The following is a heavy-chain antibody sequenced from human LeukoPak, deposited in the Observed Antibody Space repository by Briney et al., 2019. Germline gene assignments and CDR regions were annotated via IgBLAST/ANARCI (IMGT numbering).Heavy chain of an antibody. Sequence: SETLSLTCTVSGGSISSYYWSWIRQPPGKGLEWIGYIYTSGSTNYNPSLKSRVTISVDTSKNQFSLKLSSVTAADTAVYYCARQTGGYMDGWGKATTVTDCS. J-gene: IGHJ6*03. CDR2: IYTSGST. D-gene: IGHD3-10*01. CDR1: GGSISSYY. CDR3: ARQTGGYMDG. V-gene: IGHV4-4*09.